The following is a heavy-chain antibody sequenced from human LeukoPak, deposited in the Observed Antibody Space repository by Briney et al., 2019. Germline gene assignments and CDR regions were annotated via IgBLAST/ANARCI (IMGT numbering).Heavy chain of an antibody. D-gene: IGHD3-10*01. V-gene: IGHV3-74*01. J-gene: IGHJ3*02. Sequence: PGGSLRLSCAASGFTFSSYWMHWVRQVPGKGLVWVSRINSDGSSTSYADSVKGRFTISRDNAKNTLYVQMNSLRAEDTAVYYRSTGSGHAFDIWGRGTMVTVS. CDR2: INSDGSST. CDR3: STGSGHAFDI. CDR1: GFTFSSYW.